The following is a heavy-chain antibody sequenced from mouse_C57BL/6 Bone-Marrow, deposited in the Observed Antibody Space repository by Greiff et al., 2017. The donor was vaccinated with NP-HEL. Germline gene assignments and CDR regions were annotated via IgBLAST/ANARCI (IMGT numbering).Heavy chain of an antibody. D-gene: IGHD1-1*01. V-gene: IGHV5-2*01. CDR3: ARPITTVRAY. CDR2: INSDGGST. J-gene: IGHJ3*01. Sequence: EVQVVESGGGLVQPGESLKLSCESNEYEFPSYYMPWVRKTPEKRLELVAAINSDGGSTYYPDTMERRFIISRDTTKKTQYLHMSSLRSEDTALYYCARPITTVRAYWGQGTLVTVSA. CDR1: EYEFPSYY.